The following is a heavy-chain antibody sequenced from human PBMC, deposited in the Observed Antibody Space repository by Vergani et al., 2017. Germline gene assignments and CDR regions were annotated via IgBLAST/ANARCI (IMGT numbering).Heavy chain of an antibody. CDR2: ISGSGGST. CDR3: AKDDADSGSYWPEDY. J-gene: IGHJ4*02. D-gene: IGHD1-26*01. CDR1: GFTFSSYA. Sequence: EVQLLESGGGLVQPGGSLRLSCAASGFTFSSYAMIWVRQAPGKGLEWVSAISGSGGSTYYADSVKGRFTISRDNSKNTLYLQMNSLRAEDTAVYYCAKDDADSGSYWPEDYWGQGTLVTVSS. V-gene: IGHV3-23*01.